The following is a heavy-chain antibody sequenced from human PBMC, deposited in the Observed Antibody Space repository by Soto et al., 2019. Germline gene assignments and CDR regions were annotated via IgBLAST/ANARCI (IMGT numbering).Heavy chain of an antibody. D-gene: IGHD3-3*01. CDR3: ARVCITIFGVVTDYYYYYMDV. Sequence: QVQLQESGPGLVKPSQTLSLTCTVSGGSISSGGYYWSWIRQHPGKGLEWIGYIYYSGSTYYNPALNSRVTISVDTSKNQFSLKLSSVTAADTAVYYCARVCITIFGVVTDYYYYYMDVWGKGTTVTVSS. CDR1: GGSISSGGYY. J-gene: IGHJ6*03. CDR2: IYYSGST. V-gene: IGHV4-31*03.